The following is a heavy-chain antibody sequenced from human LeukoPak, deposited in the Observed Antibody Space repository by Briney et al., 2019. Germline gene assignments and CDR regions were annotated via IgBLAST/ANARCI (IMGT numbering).Heavy chain of an antibody. D-gene: IGHD5-12*01. V-gene: IGHV4-61*09. CDR2: IHTSGNT. CDR1: GGSISSGRYC. Sequence: PSQTLSLTCTVSGGSISSGRYCWSWIRQPAGKGLEWIGHIHTSGNTNYNPSLKSRVTISVDTSKNQFSLKLSSVTAADTAVYYCAREWTSNVDIVATINPTNWFDPWGQGTLVTVSS. CDR3: AREWTSNVDIVATINPTNWFDP. J-gene: IGHJ5*02.